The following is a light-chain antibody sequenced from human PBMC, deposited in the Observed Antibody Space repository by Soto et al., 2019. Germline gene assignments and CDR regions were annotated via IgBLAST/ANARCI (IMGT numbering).Light chain of an antibody. CDR3: TSYGGSNNLI. CDR2: DVS. CDR1: SSDVGAYNY. Sequence: QSALTQPPSASGSPGQSVTISCTGTSSDVGAYNYVSLYQQHPGKAPKVLIYDVSQRPSGVPDRFSGSKSGNTASLTVSGLQAEDEADYYCTSYGGSNNLIFGGGTKLTVL. J-gene: IGLJ2*01. V-gene: IGLV2-8*01.